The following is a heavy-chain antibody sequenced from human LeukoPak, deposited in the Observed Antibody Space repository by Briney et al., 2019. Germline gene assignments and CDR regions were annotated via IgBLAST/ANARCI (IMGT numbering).Heavy chain of an antibody. J-gene: IGHJ4*02. CDR1: A. V-gene: IGHV3-30-3*01. Sequence: AXHWVRQAPGKXXEWVAVISYDGSNKYYADSVKGRFTISRDNSKNTLYLQMNSLRAEDTAVYYCARIPSSSLVDYWGQGTLVTVSS. CDR3: ARIPSSSLVDY. CDR2: ISYDGSNK. D-gene: IGHD6-6*01.